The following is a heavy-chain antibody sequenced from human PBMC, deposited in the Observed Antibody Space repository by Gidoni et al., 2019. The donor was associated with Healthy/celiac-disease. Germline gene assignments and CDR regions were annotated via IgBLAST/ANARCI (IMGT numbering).Heavy chain of an antibody. Sequence: QVQLVESGGGVVQPGRSLRLTCAASGFTFSSYGMHWVRHAPGKGLELVAVISYDGSNKYYADSVKGRFTISRDNSKNTLYLQMNSLRAEDTAVYYCAKPRGYSGYDLFDYWGQGTLVTVSS. V-gene: IGHV3-30*18. D-gene: IGHD5-12*01. CDR3: AKPRGYSGYDLFDY. CDR1: GFTFSSYG. J-gene: IGHJ4*02. CDR2: ISYDGSNK.